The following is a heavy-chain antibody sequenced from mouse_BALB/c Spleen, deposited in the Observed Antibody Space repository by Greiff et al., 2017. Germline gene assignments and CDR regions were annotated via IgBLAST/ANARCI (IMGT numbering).Heavy chain of an antibody. J-gene: IGHJ4*01. Sequence: EVQLQQSGPELMKPGASVKISCKASGYSFTSYYMHWVKQSHGKSLEWIGYIDPFNGGTSYNQKFKGKATLTVDKSSSTAYMHLSSLTSEDSAVYYCASLGVRRDYYAMDYWGQGTSVTVSS. CDR3: ASLGVRRDYYAMDY. CDR1: GYSFTSYY. D-gene: IGHD2-14*01. CDR2: IDPFNGGT. V-gene: IGHV1S135*01.